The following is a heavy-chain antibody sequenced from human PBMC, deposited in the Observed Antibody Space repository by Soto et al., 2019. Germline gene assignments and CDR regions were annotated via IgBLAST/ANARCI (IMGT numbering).Heavy chain of an antibody. CDR1: GFTFSSNA. CDR2: ISYDGDNK. D-gene: IGHD6-19*01. J-gene: IGHJ4*02. Sequence: PGGSLRLSCAASGFTFSSNAMHWVRQAPGKGLEWVAVISYDGDNKFYAESVKGRFTVSRDNSKNTLYLQMNSLRGEDTAVYYCARDSYSSGWYGDFDYWGQGTLVTVSS. V-gene: IGHV3-30-3*01. CDR3: ARDSYSSGWYGDFDY.